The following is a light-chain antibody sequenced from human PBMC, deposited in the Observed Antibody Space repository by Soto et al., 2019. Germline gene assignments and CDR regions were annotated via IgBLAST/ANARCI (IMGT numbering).Light chain of an antibody. CDR2: GTS. V-gene: IGKV3-20*01. CDR3: QQYVGWT. J-gene: IGKJ1*01. Sequence: EIVLTQSPGTLSVSPGERATLSCRASQTISSDDLAWYQQKPGQAPSLLIYGTSSRATGIPDRFSGSGSGTDFTLTISRLEPEDSAIYYCQQYVGWTFGQGTKVEIK. CDR1: QTISSDD.